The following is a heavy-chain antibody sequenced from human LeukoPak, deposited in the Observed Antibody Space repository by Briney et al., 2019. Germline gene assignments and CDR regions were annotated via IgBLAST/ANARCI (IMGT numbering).Heavy chain of an antibody. Sequence: PSETLSLTCTVSGGSISSYYWSWIRRPAGKGLEWIGRIYTSGSTNYNPSLKSRVTMSVDTSKNQFSLKLSSVTAADTAVYYCAREGPIYYYYGMDVWGQGTTVTVSS. J-gene: IGHJ6*02. CDR3: AREGPIYYYYGMDV. CDR1: GGSISSYY. CDR2: IYTSGST. V-gene: IGHV4-4*07.